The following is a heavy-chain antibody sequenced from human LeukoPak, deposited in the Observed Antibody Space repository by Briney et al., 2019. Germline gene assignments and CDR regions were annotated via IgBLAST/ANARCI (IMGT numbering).Heavy chain of an antibody. CDR3: ARGARVAATQLFDY. CDR1: GFTVSSNY. CDR2: IYSGGST. D-gene: IGHD2-15*01. J-gene: IGHJ4*02. V-gene: IGHV3-66*01. Sequence: GGSLRLSCAASGFTVSSNYMSWVRQAPGKGLEWVSVIYSGGSTYYADSVKGRFTISRDNSKNTLYLQMSSLRAEDTAVYYCARGARVAATQLFDYWGQGTLVTVSS.